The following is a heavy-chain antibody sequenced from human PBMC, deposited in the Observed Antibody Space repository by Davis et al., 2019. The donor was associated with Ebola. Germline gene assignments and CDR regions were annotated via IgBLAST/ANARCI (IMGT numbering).Heavy chain of an antibody. J-gene: IGHJ4*02. Sequence: PGGSLRLSCAASGFTFDAYDMHWVRQAPGKGLEWVSGISWHSVNIGYADSVKGRFTISRDNARNSLYLQMNSMSAEDTALYYCSRRSGARDLNFDYWGPGTLVTVSS. CDR1: GFTFDAYD. CDR2: ISWHSVNI. D-gene: IGHD1-26*01. CDR3: SRRSGARDLNFDY. V-gene: IGHV3-9*01.